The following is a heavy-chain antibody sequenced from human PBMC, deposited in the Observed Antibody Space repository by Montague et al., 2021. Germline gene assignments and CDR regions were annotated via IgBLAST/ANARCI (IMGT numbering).Heavy chain of an antibody. D-gene: IGHD6-19*01. V-gene: IGHV4-59*01. J-gene: IGHJ4*02. CDR3: ERSPTQWLVLGY. CDR2: FYYSGST. CDR1: GDSISSYY. Sequence: SETLSLTCTVSGDSISSYYWSWIRQPPGKGLEWIGYFYYSGSTNYNPSLKSRVTMSLDTSKNQFSLKLSSVTAADTAIYYCERSPTQWLVLGYWGQGTLVTVSS.